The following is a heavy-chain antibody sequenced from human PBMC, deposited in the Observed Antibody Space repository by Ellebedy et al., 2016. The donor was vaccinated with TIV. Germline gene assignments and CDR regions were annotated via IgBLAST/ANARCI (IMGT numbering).Heavy chain of an antibody. CDR1: GFTFSSFG. CDR2: IRYDETNK. D-gene: IGHD1-26*01. V-gene: IGHV3-30*02. Sequence: GESLKISCAASGFTFSSFGMHSVRQAPGKGLEWVSFIRYDETNKFYADSVKGRFTISRDNSKSTLYLQVNSLRAEDTAVYYCATSTAYSRTWFRIDSWGQGTLVTVSS. CDR3: ATSTAYSRTWFRIDS. J-gene: IGHJ4*02.